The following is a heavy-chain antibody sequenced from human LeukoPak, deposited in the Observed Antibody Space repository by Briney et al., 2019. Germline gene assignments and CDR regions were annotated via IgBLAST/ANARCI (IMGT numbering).Heavy chain of an antibody. J-gene: IGHJ6*04. CDR3: ARVSLPPVDDYYGMDV. CDR1: GFTFSSYW. V-gene: IGHV3-7*03. D-gene: IGHD2-15*01. Sequence: PGGSLRLSCAASGFTFSSYWMSWVRRAPGKGLEWVANIKQDGSEKYYVDSVKGRFTISRDNAKNSLYLQMNSLRAEDTAVYYCARVSLPPVDDYYGMDVWGKGTTVTVSS. CDR2: IKQDGSEK.